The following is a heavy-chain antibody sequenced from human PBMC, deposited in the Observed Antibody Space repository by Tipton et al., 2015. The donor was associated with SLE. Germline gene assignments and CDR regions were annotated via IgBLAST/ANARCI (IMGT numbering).Heavy chain of an antibody. J-gene: IGHJ1*01. CDR3: ATTTTVTKVFQH. D-gene: IGHD4-17*01. CDR2: INHSGST. Sequence: TLSLTCTVSGGSISSHYWSWIRQPAGKGLEWIGEINHSGSTNYNPSLKSRVTISVDTSKNQFSLKLSSVTAADTAVYYCATTTTVTKVFQHWGQGPLVTVSS. CDR1: GGSISSHY. V-gene: IGHV4-34*01.